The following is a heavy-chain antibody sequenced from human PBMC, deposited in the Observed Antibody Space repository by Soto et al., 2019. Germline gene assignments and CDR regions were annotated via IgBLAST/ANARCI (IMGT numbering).Heavy chain of an antibody. J-gene: IGHJ4*02. Sequence: GSGPTLVNPTQTLTLTCTFSGFSLSTSGVGVGWVRQPPGKALEWLALIYWDDDKRYSPSLKSRLTITKDTSKNQVVLTMTNMDPVDTATYYCAHSGYYDILTGYGFDYWGQGTLVTVSS. D-gene: IGHD3-9*01. CDR3: AHSGYYDILTGYGFDY. CDR1: GFSLSTSGVG. CDR2: IYWDDDK. V-gene: IGHV2-5*02.